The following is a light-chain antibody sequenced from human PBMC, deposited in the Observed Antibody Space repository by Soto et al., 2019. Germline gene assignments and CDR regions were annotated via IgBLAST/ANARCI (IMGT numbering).Light chain of an antibody. Sequence: VLTHSPGTVSLYPGERAPLSCSASQSVSSSYLAWYQQKPGQAPRLLIYGASSRATGIPDRFSGSGSGTDFTLTISRLEPEDFAVYYCQQYGSSTWAFGQGTKVDIK. CDR2: GAS. CDR1: QSVSSSY. CDR3: QQYGSSTWA. J-gene: IGKJ1*01. V-gene: IGKV3-20*01.